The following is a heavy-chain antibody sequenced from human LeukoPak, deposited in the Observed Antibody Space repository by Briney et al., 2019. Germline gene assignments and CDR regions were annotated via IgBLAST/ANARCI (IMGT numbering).Heavy chain of an antibody. D-gene: IGHD3-22*01. Sequence: GGSLRLSCAASGFTVSSNHMSWVRQAPGKGLEWVSVIYSGGSTYYADSVKGRFTISRDNSKNTLYLQMNSLRAEDTAVYYCAREPYDSSGFDYWGQGTLVTVSS. CDR3: AREPYDSSGFDY. J-gene: IGHJ4*02. CDR1: GFTVSSNH. CDR2: IYSGGST. V-gene: IGHV3-53*01.